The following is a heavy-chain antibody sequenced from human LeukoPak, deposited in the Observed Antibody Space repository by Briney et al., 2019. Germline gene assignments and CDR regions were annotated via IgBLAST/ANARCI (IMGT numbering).Heavy chain of an antibody. J-gene: IGHJ4*02. V-gene: IGHV3-7*03. D-gene: IGHD1-26*01. Sequence: GGSLRLSCAASGFTFSSYWMSWVRQAPGKGLEWVANIKQDGSEKYYVDSAKGRFTISRDNAKNSLYLQMNSLRAEDTAVYYCASFSGSYPFDYWGQGTLVTVSS. CDR2: IKQDGSEK. CDR1: GFTFSSYW. CDR3: ASFSGSYPFDY.